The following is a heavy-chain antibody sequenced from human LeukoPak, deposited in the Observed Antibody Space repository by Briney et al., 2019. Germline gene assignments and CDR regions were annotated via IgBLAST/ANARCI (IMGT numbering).Heavy chain of an antibody. Sequence: SETLSLTCTVSGYSISSGYYWGWIRQPPGKGLEWIGEINHSGSTNYNPSLKSRVTITVDPAKNQFSLKLRSVTAPDRAVFCSARNLQSPKRYYYYYYMDVWGK. CDR2: INHSGST. J-gene: IGHJ6*03. V-gene: IGHV4-38-2*02. CDR3: ARNLQSPKRYYYYYYMDV. CDR1: GYSISSGYY. D-gene: IGHD1-7*01.